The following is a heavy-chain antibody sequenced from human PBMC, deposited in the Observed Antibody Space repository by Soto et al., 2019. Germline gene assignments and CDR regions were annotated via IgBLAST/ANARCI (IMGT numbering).Heavy chain of an antibody. CDR1: GFTFSSYG. Sequence: QVQLVESGGGVVQPGRSLRLSCAASGFTFSSYGMHWVRQAPGKGLEWVALISYDGSDKYYADSVKGRFTISRDNSKNTLYLQMNSLRVEDTAVYYCGAGQYFSAYWGQGPLVTVSS. CDR3: GAGQYFSAY. CDR2: ISYDGSDK. D-gene: IGHD6-13*01. V-gene: IGHV3-30*03. J-gene: IGHJ4*02.